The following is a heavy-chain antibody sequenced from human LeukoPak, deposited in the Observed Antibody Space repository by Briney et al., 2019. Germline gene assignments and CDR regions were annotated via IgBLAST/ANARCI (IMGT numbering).Heavy chain of an antibody. J-gene: IGHJ4*02. Sequence: VASVPVSCKASGYTLTGYFMHWVRQAPGPGLEWMGWINPNGGGASYAQKLQGRVTMTRETSISTAYMELSRLRADETAVYYCARDIELGRWKGTFDYWGQGTLVTVSS. CDR1: GYTLTGYF. CDR3: ARDIELGRWKGTFDY. CDR2: INPNGGGA. V-gene: IGHV1-2*02. D-gene: IGHD7-27*01.